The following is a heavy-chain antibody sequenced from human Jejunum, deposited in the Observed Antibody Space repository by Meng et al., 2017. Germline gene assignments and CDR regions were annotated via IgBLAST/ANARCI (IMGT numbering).Heavy chain of an antibody. J-gene: IGHJ4*02. D-gene: IGHD3-10*01. CDR2: TNEDGTEK. Sequence: GESLKISCAASRFTFSNYWMNWVRQAPGKGPECVAYTNEDGTEKYYGGSVKGRFTISRDNAKKSLYLQMNSLRAEDTAVYYCARRGFYDNWGQGTLVTVSS. V-gene: IGHV3-7*01. CDR3: ARRGFYDN. CDR1: RFTFSNYW.